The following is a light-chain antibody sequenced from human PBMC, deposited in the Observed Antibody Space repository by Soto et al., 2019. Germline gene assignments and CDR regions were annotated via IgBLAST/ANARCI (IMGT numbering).Light chain of an antibody. J-gene: IGLJ1*01. Sequence: QSALTQPASVSGSPGQSITISCTGTSSDIGAYNHVSWYQQYPGKAPTLMIYEVTNRPSGVSSRFSGSKSGNTASLTISESQAEDEADYYCSSYTISNTLPFVFGTGTKVTVL. CDR1: SSDIGAYNH. CDR2: EVT. CDR3: SSYTISNTLPFV. V-gene: IGLV2-14*01.